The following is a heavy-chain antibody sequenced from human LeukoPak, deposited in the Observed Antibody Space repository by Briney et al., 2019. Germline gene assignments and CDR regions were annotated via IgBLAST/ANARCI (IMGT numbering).Heavy chain of an antibody. J-gene: IGHJ4*02. CDR3: AKDRLLNCRGDCYIFDY. D-gene: IGHD2-21*02. CDR2: ISGSGDST. CDR1: GFTFSSYA. V-gene: IGHV3-23*01. Sequence: GGSGRLSCAASGFTFSSYAMSWVRQAPGKGLEWVSAISGSGDSTFYADSVMGRFSISRDNSKNTLYLQVNGLRTEDTAVYYCAKDRLLNCRGDCYIFDYWGQGTVVTVSS.